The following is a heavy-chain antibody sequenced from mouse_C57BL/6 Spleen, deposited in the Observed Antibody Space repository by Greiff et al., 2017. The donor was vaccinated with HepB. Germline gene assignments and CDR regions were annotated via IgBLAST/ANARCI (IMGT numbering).Heavy chain of an antibody. J-gene: IGHJ1*03. CDR1: GYSITSDY. CDR2: ISYSGST. D-gene: IGHD2-4*01. Sequence: EVKVVESGPGLAKPSQTLSLTCSVTGYSITSDYWNWIRKFPGNKLEYMGYISYSGSTYYNPSLKSRISITRDTSKNQYYLQLNSVTTEDTATYYCARYYDYDGYWYFDVWGTGTTVTVSS. CDR3: ARYYDYDGYWYFDV. V-gene: IGHV3-8*01.